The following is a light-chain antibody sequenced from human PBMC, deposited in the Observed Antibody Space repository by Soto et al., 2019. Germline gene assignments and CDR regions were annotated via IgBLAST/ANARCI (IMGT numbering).Light chain of an antibody. J-gene: IGLJ1*01. Sequence: QSALTQPRSVSGSPGQSVTISCTGTSSDVGGYNYVSWYQHHPGKAPKLLIFEISRRPSWTSSRFSGSRSGYTASLTISGLQAEDEADYYCISYTGSSTSYVFGSGTKVTVL. CDR1: SSDVGGYNY. CDR2: EIS. CDR3: ISYTGSSTSYV. V-gene: IGLV2-11*01.